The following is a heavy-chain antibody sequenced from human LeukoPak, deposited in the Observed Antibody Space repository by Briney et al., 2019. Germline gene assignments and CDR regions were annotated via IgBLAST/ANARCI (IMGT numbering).Heavy chain of an antibody. CDR2: INPSGGST. CDR3: AREGYCTNGVCYGLPD. CDR1: GYTFTSYY. J-gene: IGHJ4*02. Sequence: GASVKVSGKASGYTFTSYYMHWVRQAPGQGLEWMGIINPSGGSTSYAQKFQGRVTMTRDTSTSTVYMELSSLRSEDTAVYYCAREGYCTNGVCYGLPDWGQGTLVTVSS. V-gene: IGHV1-46*01. D-gene: IGHD2-8*01.